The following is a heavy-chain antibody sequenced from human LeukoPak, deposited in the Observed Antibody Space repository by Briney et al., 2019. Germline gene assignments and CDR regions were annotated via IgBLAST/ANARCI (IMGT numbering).Heavy chain of an antibody. J-gene: IGHJ4*02. CDR2: IHYSVTT. V-gene: IGHV4-59*01. CDR1: GGSIIAYY. D-gene: IGHD6-6*01. Sequence: SETLSLTCTVSGGSIIAYYWSWIRQTPGKGLECIGYIHYSVTTNYYPSLKSRVTIALDTSKNQFSLKLNSVTAADTAVYYCARFGTSSSRFFDQWGQGTLVTVSS. CDR3: ARFGTSSSRFFDQ.